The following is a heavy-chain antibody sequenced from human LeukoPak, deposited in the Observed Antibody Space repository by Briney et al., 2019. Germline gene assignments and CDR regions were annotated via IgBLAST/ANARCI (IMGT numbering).Heavy chain of an antibody. CDR1: GGSISSYY. V-gene: IGHV4-59*08. Sequence: SETLSLTCTVSGGSISSYYWSWIRQPPGKGLEWIGCIYYSGSTTYNPSLKSRVTISVDTSKNQFSLKLSSVTAADTAVYYCARQIIPVAGTGWFDPWGQGTLVTVSS. J-gene: IGHJ5*02. CDR3: ARQIIPVAGTGWFDP. CDR2: IYYSGST. D-gene: IGHD6-19*01.